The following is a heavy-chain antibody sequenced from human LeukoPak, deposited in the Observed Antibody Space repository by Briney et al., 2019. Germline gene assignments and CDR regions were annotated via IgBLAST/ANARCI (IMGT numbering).Heavy chain of an antibody. J-gene: IGHJ5*02. CDR1: GGSISGYY. CDR2: IRYTGST. D-gene: IGHD2-21*02. CDR3: SRGFCSGDCSPPFDP. V-gene: IGHV4-59*12. Sequence: PSETLSLTCTVSGGSISGYYWTWIRQSPGKRPEWLAYIRYTGSTNYNPSLKSRLTISLDTSKSQFFLNLSSVTAADTAVYYCSRGFCSGDCSPPFDPWGQGTLVTVSS.